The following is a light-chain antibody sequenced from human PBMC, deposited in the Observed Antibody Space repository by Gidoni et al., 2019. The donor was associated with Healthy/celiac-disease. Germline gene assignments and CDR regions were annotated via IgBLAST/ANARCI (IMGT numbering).Light chain of an antibody. CDR2: AAS. CDR1: QSNSRY. Sequence: DIQITQSPSSLSASVGDRVTITCRASQSNSRYLNWYQQKPGKAPKLLIYAASSLQSGVPARFRGSGSGTDFSLTISSLQPEDFATYYCQQSYSTPLTFGPGTKVDIK. CDR3: QQSYSTPLT. J-gene: IGKJ3*01. V-gene: IGKV1-39*01.